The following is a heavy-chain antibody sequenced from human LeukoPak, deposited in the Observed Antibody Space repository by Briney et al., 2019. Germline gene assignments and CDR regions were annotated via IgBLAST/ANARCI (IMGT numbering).Heavy chain of an antibody. CDR2: IYTSGST. J-gene: IGHJ4*02. V-gene: IGHV4-4*07. Sequence: SETLSLTCTVSGGSISSYYWSWIRQPAGKGLEWIGRIYTSGSTNYNPSLKSRVTMSVDTPKNQFSLKLSSVTAADTAVYYCAREYYDILTGYYTDYWGQGTLVTVSS. CDR1: GGSISSYY. CDR3: AREYYDILTGYYTDY. D-gene: IGHD3-9*01.